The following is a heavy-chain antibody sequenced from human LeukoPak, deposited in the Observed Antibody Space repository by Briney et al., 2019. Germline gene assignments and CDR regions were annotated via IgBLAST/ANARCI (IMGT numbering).Heavy chain of an antibody. CDR3: ARRPASILWS. V-gene: IGHV3-21*01. J-gene: IGHJ5*02. D-gene: IGHD2-21*01. Sequence: GGSLRLSCAASGFIFSSYVMSWVRQAPGRGLEWVSSISSSSSYIYYADSVKGRFTVSRDNAKNSLYLQMNSLRAEDTAVYYCARRPASILWSSGQGTLVTVSS. CDR2: ISSSSSYI. CDR1: GFIFSSYV.